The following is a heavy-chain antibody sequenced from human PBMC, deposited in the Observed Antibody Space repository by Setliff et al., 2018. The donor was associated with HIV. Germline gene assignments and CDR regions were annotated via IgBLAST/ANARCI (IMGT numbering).Heavy chain of an antibody. CDR1: DYTFTTYW. J-gene: IGHJ3*01. CDR3: ARRDGRSMNAFQI. V-gene: IGHV5-51*01. Sequence: ISCKAVDYTFTTYWIGWVRQMPGEGLEWMGIIYPDDSNIRYNPSFQSQVTISADKSITTAYLEIHNLKASDTATYYCARRDGRSMNAFQIWGPGTMVTVSS. CDR2: IYPDDSNI. D-gene: IGHD6-13*01.